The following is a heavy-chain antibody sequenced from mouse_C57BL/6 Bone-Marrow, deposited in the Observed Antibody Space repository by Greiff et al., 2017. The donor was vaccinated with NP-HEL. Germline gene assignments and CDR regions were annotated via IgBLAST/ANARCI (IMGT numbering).Heavy chain of an antibody. V-gene: IGHV1-15*01. CDR1: GYTFTDYE. D-gene: IGHD2-2*01. J-gene: IGHJ2*01. CDR3: TRQGMYGYDY. Sequence: VQLQQSGAELVRPGASVTLSCKASGYTFTDYEMHWVKQTPVHGLEWIGAIDPETGGTAYNQKFKGKAILTATKSSSTAYMQLRSLTSEDSAVYYCTRQGMYGYDYWGQGTTLTVSS. CDR2: IDPETGGT.